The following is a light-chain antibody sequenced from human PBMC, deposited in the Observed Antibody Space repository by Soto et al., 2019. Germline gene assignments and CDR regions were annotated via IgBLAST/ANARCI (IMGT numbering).Light chain of an antibody. CDR3: QQLNSYPLT. CDR2: AAS. V-gene: IGKV1-9*01. Sequence: DIQLTQSPSSLSASVGDRVTITCRASQGISSYLAWYQQKPGKAPKLLIYAASTLQSGVPSRFSGSGSGTEFTLTISSLQLEDFATYYCQQLNSYPLTFGGGTKVEIK. CDR1: QGISSY. J-gene: IGKJ4*01.